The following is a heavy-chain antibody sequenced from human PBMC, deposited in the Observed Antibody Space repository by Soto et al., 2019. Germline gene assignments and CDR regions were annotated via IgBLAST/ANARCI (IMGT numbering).Heavy chain of an antibody. CDR3: ARGLELLRVYYMDV. CDR2: INHSGST. D-gene: IGHD1-7*01. J-gene: IGHJ6*03. Sequence: SETLSLTCAVYGGSFSGYYWSWIRQPPGKGLEWIGEINHSGSTNYNPSLKSQVTISVDTSKNQFSLKLSSVTAADTAVYYCARGLELLRVYYMDVWGKGTTVTVSS. V-gene: IGHV4-34*01. CDR1: GGSFSGYY.